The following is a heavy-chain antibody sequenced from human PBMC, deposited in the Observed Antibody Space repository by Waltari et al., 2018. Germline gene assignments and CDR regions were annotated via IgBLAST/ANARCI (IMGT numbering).Heavy chain of an antibody. D-gene: IGHD4-17*01. CDR3: GEVAEAPMTTVTKTAFDL. CDR2: ISWNSGSI. CDR1: GFTFVDYA. J-gene: IGHJ2*01. Sequence: EVHLVESGGGLVQPGRSLRLPCAASGFTFVDYAMHWVLQSPWKGLEWVSGISWNSGSIGYYECGKGRFTIRRDNTKNSVYLKMNSLRAEEKALYYGGEVAEAPMTTVTKTAFDLWGRGTLVTVSS. V-gene: IGHV3-9*01.